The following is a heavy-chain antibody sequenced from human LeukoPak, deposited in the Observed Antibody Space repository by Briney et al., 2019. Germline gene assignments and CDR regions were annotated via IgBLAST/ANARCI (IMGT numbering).Heavy chain of an antibody. D-gene: IGHD6-13*01. J-gene: IGHJ4*02. Sequence: ASVQVSCKASGHTFTGYYMHWVRQAPGQGLEWMGWINPNSGGTNYAQKFQGRVTMTRDTSISTAYMELSRLRSDDTAVYYCARAVGTYSSSWYLFGYWGQGTLVTVSS. V-gene: IGHV1-2*02. CDR2: INPNSGGT. CDR1: GHTFTGYY. CDR3: ARAVGTYSSSWYLFGY.